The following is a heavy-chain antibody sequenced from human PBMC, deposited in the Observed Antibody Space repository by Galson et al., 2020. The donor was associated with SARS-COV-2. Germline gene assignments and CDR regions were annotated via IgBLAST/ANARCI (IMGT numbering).Heavy chain of an antibody. V-gene: IGHV3-23*01. CDR2: ISGSGGST. CDR3: AKEVTIFGGHFDY. CDR1: GFTFSSYA. D-gene: IGHD3-3*01. J-gene: IGHJ4*02. Sequence: LKISCAASGFTFSSYAMSWVRQAPGKGLEWVSAISGSGGSTYYADSVKGRFTISRDNSKNTLYLQMNSLRAEDTAVYYCAKEVTIFGGHFDYWGQGTLVTVSS.